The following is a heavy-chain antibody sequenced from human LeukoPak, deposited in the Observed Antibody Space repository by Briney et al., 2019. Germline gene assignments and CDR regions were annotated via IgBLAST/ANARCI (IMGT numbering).Heavy chain of an antibody. D-gene: IGHD3-16*01. Sequence: SETLSLTCTVSGGSISSGTYYWGWIRQPPGKGLEWIGSIYHSGNAYYNQSLMSRVTISVDTSKNQFSLKVSSATAAGTAVYYCARDLRGAYMDCFDYWGQGTLVTVSS. CDR1: GGSISSGTYY. CDR3: ARDLRGAYMDCFDY. CDR2: IYHSGNA. V-gene: IGHV4-39*07. J-gene: IGHJ4*02.